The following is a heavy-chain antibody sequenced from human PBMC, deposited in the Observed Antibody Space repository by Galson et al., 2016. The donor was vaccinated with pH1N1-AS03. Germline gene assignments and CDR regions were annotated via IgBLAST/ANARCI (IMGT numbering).Heavy chain of an antibody. CDR1: GFTFSSYA. J-gene: IGHJ4*02. D-gene: IGHD4/OR15-4a*01. CDR2: ISGNGFST. CDR3: AREPVSYANYWFPPPDD. V-gene: IGHV3-64*01. Sequence: SLRLSCAVGGFTFSSYAMFWLRQAPGKGLEYVSAISGNGFSTYYANSVKDRFTVSRDNSKNTLYLQMGSLRVEDMAVYYCAREPVSYANYWFPPPDDWGQGTLVTVSS.